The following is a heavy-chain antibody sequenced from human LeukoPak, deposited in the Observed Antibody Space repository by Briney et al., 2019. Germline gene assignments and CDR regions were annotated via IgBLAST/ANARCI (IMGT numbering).Heavy chain of an antibody. Sequence: SETLSLTCTVSGGSISSYYWSWIRQPPGKGLEWIGYIYYSGSTNYNPSLKSRVTISVDTSKNQFSLKLSSVTAADTAVYYCASEAPYYYDSSGYFDYWGQGTLVTVSS. CDR2: IYYSGST. CDR3: ASEAPYYYDSSGYFDY. J-gene: IGHJ4*02. V-gene: IGHV4-59*08. D-gene: IGHD3-22*01. CDR1: GGSISSYY.